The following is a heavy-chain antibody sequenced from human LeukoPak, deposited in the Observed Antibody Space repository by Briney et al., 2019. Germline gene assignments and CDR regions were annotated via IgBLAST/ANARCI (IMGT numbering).Heavy chain of an antibody. D-gene: IGHD3-22*01. CDR1: GLSFSNYV. J-gene: IGHJ3*02. CDR2: ISSSGGST. V-gene: IGHV3-23*01. Sequence: EGSLRLSCAASGLSFSNYVMSWVRQAPGKGLEWVSAISSSGGSTYYADSVKGRFTISRDNSKNTLYLQMNSLRAEDTAVYYCAKDYYYDPVDAFDIWDQGTMVTVSS. CDR3: AKDYYYDPVDAFDI.